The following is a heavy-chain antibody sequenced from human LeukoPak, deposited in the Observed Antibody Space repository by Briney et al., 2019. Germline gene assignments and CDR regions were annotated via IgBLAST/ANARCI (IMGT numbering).Heavy chain of an antibody. D-gene: IGHD2-2*01. CDR2: MYYDGRNK. J-gene: IGHJ3*01. V-gene: IGHV3-30*04. CDR3: ARKVLVPAATGADAFDV. Sequence: GGSLRLSCAASGFIFSSYAMHWVRQAPGKGLEWVAVMYYDGRNKYYADSVKGRFTISRDNSKNTLYLQINSLRAEDTAVFYCARKVLVPAATGADAFDVWGRGTMVIVSS. CDR1: GFIFSSYA.